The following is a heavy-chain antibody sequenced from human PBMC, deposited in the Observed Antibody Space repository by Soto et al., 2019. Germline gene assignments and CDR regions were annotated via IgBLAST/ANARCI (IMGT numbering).Heavy chain of an antibody. CDR3: ARAGDDYGDYDY. CDR1: GYTLSKYG. Sequence: ASVKVSCKTSGYTLSKYGFSWVRQAPGQGLEWLGWISGYNGKTTFAQKFQGRVTMTTDTSTATAYMELRSLRSDDTAVYFCARAGDDYGDYDYWGQGTLVTVSS. CDR2: ISGYNGKT. J-gene: IGHJ4*02. V-gene: IGHV1-18*01. D-gene: IGHD4-17*01.